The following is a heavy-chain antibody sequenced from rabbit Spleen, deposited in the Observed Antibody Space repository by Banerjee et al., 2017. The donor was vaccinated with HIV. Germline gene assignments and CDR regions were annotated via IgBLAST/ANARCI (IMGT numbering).Heavy chain of an antibody. CDR2: IAGSSSGFT. CDR1: GFSFSSSYY. Sequence: QEQLVESGGDLVQPEGSLTLTCTASGFSFSSSYYMCWVRQAPGKGLECLACIAGSSSGFTYSATWAKGRFTISRTSSTTVTLQMTRLTAADTATYFCARDTSTSFSSYGMDLWGPGTLVTVS. D-gene: IGHD1-1*01. V-gene: IGHV1S45*01. J-gene: IGHJ6*01. CDR3: ARDTSTSFSSYGMDL.